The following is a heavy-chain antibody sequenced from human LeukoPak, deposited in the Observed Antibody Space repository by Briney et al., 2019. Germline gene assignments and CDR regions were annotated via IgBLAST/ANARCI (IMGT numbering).Heavy chain of an antibody. V-gene: IGHV3-30*02. D-gene: IGHD5-18*01. Sequence: TGGSLRLSCAASGFTFSSYGMHWVRQAPGKGLEWVAFIRYDGSNKYYADSVKGRFTISRDNAKKSLYLHMNSLRAEDTAVYYCASPGSVGDTGMPDYWGQGTLVTVSS. J-gene: IGHJ4*02. CDR2: IRYDGSNK. CDR1: GFTFSSYG. CDR3: ASPGSVGDTGMPDY.